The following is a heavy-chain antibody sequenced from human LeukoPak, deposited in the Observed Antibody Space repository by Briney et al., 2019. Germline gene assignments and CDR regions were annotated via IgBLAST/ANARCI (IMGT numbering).Heavy chain of an antibody. CDR1: GFTFSSYG. CDR2: ISGSGGST. V-gene: IGHV3-23*01. J-gene: IGHJ4*02. D-gene: IGHD6-13*01. Sequence: GGTLRLSCAASGFTFSSYGMSWVRQAPGKGLEWVSAISGSGGSTYYADSVKGRFTISRDNSKNTLYLQMNSLRAEDTAVYYCAKYSGMGVAAAGTFDYWGQGTLVTVSS. CDR3: AKYSGMGVAAAGTFDY.